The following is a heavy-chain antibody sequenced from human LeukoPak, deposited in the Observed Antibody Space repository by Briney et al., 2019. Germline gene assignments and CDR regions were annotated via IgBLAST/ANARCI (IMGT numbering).Heavy chain of an antibody. D-gene: IGHD4-23*01. CDR1: GFTFSSYA. CDR3: ATLGGHYGGNPFDY. J-gene: IGHJ4*02. V-gene: IGHV3-23*01. Sequence: PGGSLRLSCAASGFTFSSYAMSWVRQAPGKGLEWVSAISGSGGSTYYADSVKGRFTISRDNSKNTLYLQMNSLRVEDTAVYYCATLGGHYGGNPFDYWGQGTLVTVSS. CDR2: ISGSGGST.